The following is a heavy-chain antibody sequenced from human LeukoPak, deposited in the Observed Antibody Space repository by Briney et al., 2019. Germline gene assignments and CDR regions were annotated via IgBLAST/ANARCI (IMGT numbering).Heavy chain of an antibody. CDR3: ARSLAAAGISWFDP. CDR2: IYYSGST. J-gene: IGHJ5*02. D-gene: IGHD6-13*01. CDR1: GGSISNYY. Sequence: SETLSLTCTVSGGSISNYYWSWIRQPPGKGLEWIGYIYYSGSTNYNPSLKSRVTISIDTSKTQFSLKLTSVTAADTAVYYCARSLAAAGISWFDPWGQGTLVTVSS. V-gene: IGHV4-59*01.